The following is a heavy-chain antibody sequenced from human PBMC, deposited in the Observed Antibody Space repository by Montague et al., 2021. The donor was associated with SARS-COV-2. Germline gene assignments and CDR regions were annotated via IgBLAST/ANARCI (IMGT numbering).Heavy chain of an antibody. V-gene: IGHV4-39*01. D-gene: IGHD3-9*01. J-gene: IGHJ3*02. CDR3: ATYYDILTGDYIDAFDI. Sequence: YYNPSLKSRVTISVDTSKNQCSLQLSSVTAADTAVYYCATYYDILTGDYIDAFDIWGSGTMVIVAS.